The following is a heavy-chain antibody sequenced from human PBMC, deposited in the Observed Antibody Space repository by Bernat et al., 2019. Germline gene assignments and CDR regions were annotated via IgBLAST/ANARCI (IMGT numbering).Heavy chain of an antibody. V-gene: IGHV3-23*01. CDR2: VSNSGGRT. J-gene: IGHJ6*03. CDR1: GFTFSTYA. CDR3: AKGLGGNGIFYYYMDV. D-gene: IGHD3-16*01. Sequence: EVQLLESGGGLVQPGGSLRLSCAASGFTFSTYAMTWVRQAPGKGLEWLSGVSNSGGRTYYADSVKGRFTISRDNSKNTLYLQMISLRAEDSAVYYCAKGLGGNGIFYYYMDVWGEGTRVTVSS.